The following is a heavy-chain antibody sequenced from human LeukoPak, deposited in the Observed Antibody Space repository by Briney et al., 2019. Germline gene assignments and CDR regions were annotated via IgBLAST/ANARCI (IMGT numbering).Heavy chain of an antibody. CDR1: GFTFSSYW. D-gene: IGHD2-21*01. Sequence: PGGSLRLSCAASGFTFSSYWMTWLRQAPGKGLEWVANIKEDGSEKYYVDSVKGRFTISRDSGQNSLYLQMNSLRPEDTAVYFCARHIDWGFDYWGQGTLVTVSS. V-gene: IGHV3-7*01. CDR2: IKEDGSEK. CDR3: ARHIDWGFDY. J-gene: IGHJ4*02.